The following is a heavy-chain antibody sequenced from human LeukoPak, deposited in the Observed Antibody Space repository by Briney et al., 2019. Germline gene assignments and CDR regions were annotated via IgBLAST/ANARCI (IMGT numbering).Heavy chain of an antibody. CDR2: IIPIFGTA. D-gene: IGHD3-22*01. Sequence: SVKFSCKACGYTFTSYGISWVRQAPGQGLEWMGGIIPIFGTANYAQKFQGRVTITADESTSTAYMELSSLRSEDTAVYYCARGFYYDSSGPESPWGQGTLVTVSS. CDR1: GYTFTSYG. V-gene: IGHV1-69*13. J-gene: IGHJ5*02. CDR3: ARGFYYDSSGPESP.